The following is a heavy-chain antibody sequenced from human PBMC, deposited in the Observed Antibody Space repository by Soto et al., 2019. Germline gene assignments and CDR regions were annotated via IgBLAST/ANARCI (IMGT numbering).Heavy chain of an antibody. Sequence: EVQLLESGGGLVQPGGSLRLSCAASGFSFSSYAMTWVRQAPGKGLEWVSAISGSGSITYYADSVKGRFTISRDNSKNTLDLQMNSLRAEHTAVYYCAKDIRGLRGAYYFDNWGQGILVTVSS. D-gene: IGHD3-10*01. J-gene: IGHJ4*02. CDR3: AKDIRGLRGAYYFDN. CDR1: GFSFSSYA. CDR2: ISGSGSIT. V-gene: IGHV3-23*01.